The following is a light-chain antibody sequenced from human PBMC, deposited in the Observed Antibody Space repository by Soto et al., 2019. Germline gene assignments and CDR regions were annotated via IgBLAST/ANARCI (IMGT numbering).Light chain of an antibody. CDR1: QSGSTN. CDR3: RKIKNGLPTLP. J-gene: IGKJ4*01. CDR2: AAS. V-gene: IGKV3-15*01. Sequence: EIVMTQSPATLSVSPGERATLSCRASQSGSTNLAWYQQMPGQTPRLLIYAASVRATGIPARFSGSGSGTDSTLTIGSLRFEIFAVIYGRKIKNGLPTLPLGGGTKWRSN.